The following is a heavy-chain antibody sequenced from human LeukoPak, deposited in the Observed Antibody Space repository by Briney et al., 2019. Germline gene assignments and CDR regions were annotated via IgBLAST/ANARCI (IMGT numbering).Heavy chain of an antibody. CDR2: IKQDGSEK. CDR3: ATSYDMGWLIGY. J-gene: IGHJ4*02. D-gene: IGHD3/OR15-3a*01. V-gene: IGHV3-7*03. Sequence: GRSLRLSCAASGFTFGDTWMNWVRQVPGQGLEWVANIKQDGSEKFYVASVKGRFTISRDNGKSSLYLQMNSLRAEDTALYYCATSYDMGWLIGYWGQGTLVTVSS. CDR1: GFTFGDTW.